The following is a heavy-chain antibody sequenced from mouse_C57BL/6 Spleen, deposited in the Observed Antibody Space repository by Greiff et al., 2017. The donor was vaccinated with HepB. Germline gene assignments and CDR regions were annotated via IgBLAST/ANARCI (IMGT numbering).Heavy chain of an antibody. CDR2: INPSSGYT. J-gene: IGHJ4*01. CDR3: ATITTVYYAMDY. Sequence: VQLQQSGAELAKPGASVKLSCKASGYTFTSYWMHWVNQRPGQGLEWIGYINPSSGYTKYNQKFKDKATLTADKSSSTAYMQLSSLTYEDSAVYYCATITTVYYAMDYWGQGTSVTVSS. V-gene: IGHV1-7*01. D-gene: IGHD1-1*01. CDR1: GYTFTSYW.